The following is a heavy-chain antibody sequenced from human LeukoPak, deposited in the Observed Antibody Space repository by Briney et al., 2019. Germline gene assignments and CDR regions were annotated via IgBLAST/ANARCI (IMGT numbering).Heavy chain of an antibody. V-gene: IGHV3-53*01. CDR1: SNF. D-gene: IGHD2-21*01. J-gene: IGHJ1*01. Sequence: SNFLLWLGQSPAKGLDWVAVIYRGGSTHYADPVTGRFTIARHNSRNTLLLQMNSLRAEDTALYYCASAREYCGSAECYEYFQHWGEGTLVTVSS. CDR3: ASAREYCGSAECYEYFQH. CDR2: IYRGGST.